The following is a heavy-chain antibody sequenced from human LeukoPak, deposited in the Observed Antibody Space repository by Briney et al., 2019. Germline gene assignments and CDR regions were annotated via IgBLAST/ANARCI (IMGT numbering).Heavy chain of an antibody. CDR1: EFTLRSYS. V-gene: IGHV3-21*01. J-gene: IGHJ4*02. CDR3: ARDASGSSIGLMDL. D-gene: IGHD1-26*01. CDR2: ISTSSTYI. Sequence: PGGSLRLSCAASEFTLRSYSMHWVRQAPGKGLEWVSYISTSSTYIYYADSVKGRFSISRDNAQNSLYLHMDSLRAEDTAVYYCARDASGSSIGLMDLWGQGTLVTVSS.